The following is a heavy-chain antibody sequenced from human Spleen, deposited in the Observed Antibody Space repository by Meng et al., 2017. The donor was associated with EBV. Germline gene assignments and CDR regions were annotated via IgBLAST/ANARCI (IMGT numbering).Heavy chain of an antibody. V-gene: IGHV4-61*01. J-gene: IGHJ5*02. Sequence: QVQLQESGPGLVKPSETLSLTCTVSGDSVSSGSHSWSWIRQPPGKGLEWIGYIYYGGITNYNPSLKSRVTISLDTSKDQFSLRLTSVTAADTAVYYCARLYRNYEVNWFDPWGQGTLVTVSS. CDR1: GDSVSSGSHS. CDR3: ARLYRNYEVNWFDP. D-gene: IGHD4-11*01. CDR2: IYYGGIT.